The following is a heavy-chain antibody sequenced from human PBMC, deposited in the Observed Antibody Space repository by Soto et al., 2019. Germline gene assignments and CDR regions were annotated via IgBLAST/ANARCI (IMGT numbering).Heavy chain of an antibody. CDR1: GFTFSSYA. J-gene: IGHJ4*02. V-gene: IGHV3-23*01. Sequence: EVQLLESGGGLVQPGGSLRLSCAASGFTFSSYAMSWVLQAPGKGLEWVSAISGSGGSTYYADSVKGRFTISRDNSKNTLYLQMNSLRAEDTAVYYCAKDLGLVVVVAATPDYWGQGTLVTVSS. CDR2: ISGSGGST. CDR3: AKDLGLVVVVAATPDY. D-gene: IGHD2-15*01.